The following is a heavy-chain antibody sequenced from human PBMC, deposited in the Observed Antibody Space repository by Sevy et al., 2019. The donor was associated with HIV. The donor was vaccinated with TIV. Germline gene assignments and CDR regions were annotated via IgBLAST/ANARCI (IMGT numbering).Heavy chain of an antibody. J-gene: IGHJ4*02. CDR3: ARTSPRIAAAASAFYDN. Sequence: GGSLRLSCVVSGYSFSSYAISWVRQAPGKGLEWVSTINGRGGSTYYADSVKGRFTISRDKPKNTLFLQMINLRVDDTAIYYCARTSPRIAAAASAFYDNWGQGTLVTVSS. CDR1: GYSFSSYA. V-gene: IGHV3-23*01. D-gene: IGHD6-13*01. CDR2: INGRGGST.